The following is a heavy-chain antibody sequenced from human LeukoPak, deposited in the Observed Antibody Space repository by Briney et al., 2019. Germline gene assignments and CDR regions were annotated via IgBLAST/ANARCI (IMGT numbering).Heavy chain of an antibody. D-gene: IGHD6-13*01. Sequence: GGSLRLSCAAPGFTFSSYGMHWVRQAPGKGLEWVAAISYDGSKKYSVDSVKGRFTISRDNSKNTLYLQMNSLRAEDTAVYYCARDSAEVAADAFDIWGQGTMVTVSS. CDR3: ARDSAEVAADAFDI. CDR1: GFTFSSYG. V-gene: IGHV3-33*05. CDR2: ISYDGSKK. J-gene: IGHJ3*02.